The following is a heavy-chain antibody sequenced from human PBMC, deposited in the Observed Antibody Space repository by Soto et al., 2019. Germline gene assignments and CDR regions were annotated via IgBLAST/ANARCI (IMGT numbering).Heavy chain of an antibody. V-gene: IGHV3-33*01. D-gene: IGHD3-22*01. CDR2: IWYDGSNK. CDR3: ARGYYYDSSLSFDY. Sequence: LRLSCAASGFTFSSYGMHWVRQAPGKGLEWVAVIWYDGSNKYYADSVKGRFTISRDNSKNTLYLQMNSLRAEDMAVYYCARGYYYDSSLSFDYWGQGTLVTVSS. CDR1: GFTFSSYG. J-gene: IGHJ4*02.